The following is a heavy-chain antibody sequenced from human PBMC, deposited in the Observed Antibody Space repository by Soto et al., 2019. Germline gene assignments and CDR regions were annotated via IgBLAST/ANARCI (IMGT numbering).Heavy chain of an antibody. CDR3: ARPRTSDWAYDI. D-gene: IGHD3-9*01. V-gene: IGHV3-74*01. Sequence: EVQLVESGGGLVQPGGSLRLSCAASGFTFRSYWMHWVRQSPGKGLVWVSRIKTDGSDTHYADSVRGRFTISRDNAKNTLYLQMNSLRDEDTAVYYCARPRTSDWAYDIVGQGTMVIVSS. J-gene: IGHJ3*02. CDR1: GFTFRSYW. CDR2: IKTDGSDT.